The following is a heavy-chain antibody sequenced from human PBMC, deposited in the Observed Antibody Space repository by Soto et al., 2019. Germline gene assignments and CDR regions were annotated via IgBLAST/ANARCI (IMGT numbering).Heavy chain of an antibody. Sequence: EEARRLPWAASGGTFSSYAMSWVRQAPGKGLEWVSAISGSGVTTYYADCVTGRFTISRDNPNNLLFLQMDNLRPEDTAVYYCSRENLDFQEAFSRWGQRTLVPVAS. J-gene: IGHJ4*02. CDR1: GGTFSSYA. D-gene: IGHD3-3*01. CDR3: SRENLDFQEAFSR. V-gene: IGHV3-23*01. CDR2: ISGSGVTT.